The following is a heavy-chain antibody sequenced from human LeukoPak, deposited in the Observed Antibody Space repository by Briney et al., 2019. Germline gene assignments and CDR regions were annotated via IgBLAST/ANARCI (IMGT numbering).Heavy chain of an antibody. J-gene: IGHJ4*02. D-gene: IGHD5-18*01. CDR2: INHSGST. CDR3: ARAQYSYGSGIDY. V-gene: IGHV4-34*01. CDR1: GGSFSGYY. Sequence: SETLSLTCAVYGGSFSGYYWSWIRQPPGKGLEWIGEINHSGSTNYNPSLKSRVTISVDTSKNQFSLKLSSVTAADTAVYYCARAQYSYGSGIDYWGQGTLVTVSS.